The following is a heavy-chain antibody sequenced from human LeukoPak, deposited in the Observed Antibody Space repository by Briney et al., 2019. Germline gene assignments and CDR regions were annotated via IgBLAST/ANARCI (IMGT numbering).Heavy chain of an antibody. CDR3: ARGSRYFDWLLYY. CDR1: GYTFTGYY. Sequence: EASVKVSCKASGYTFTGYYMHWVRQAPGQGLEWMGWINPNSGGTNYAQKFQGWVTMTRDTSISTAYMELSRLRSDDTAVCYCARGSRYFDWLLYYWGQGTLVTVSS. CDR2: INPNSGGT. V-gene: IGHV1-2*04. D-gene: IGHD3-9*01. J-gene: IGHJ4*02.